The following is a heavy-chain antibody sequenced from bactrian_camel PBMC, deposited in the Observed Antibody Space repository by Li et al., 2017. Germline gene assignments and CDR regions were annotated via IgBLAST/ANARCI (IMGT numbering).Heavy chain of an antibody. CDR3: AAAKGLPDLLRGGYLSARSYNY. J-gene: IGHJ4*01. V-gene: IGHV3S53*01. CDR1: GYLYSRYC. D-gene: IGHD3*01. Sequence: VQLVESGGGSVQTGGSLRLSCAASGYLYSRYCMGWFRQVQGKERERVAIIDSNGITSYADSVEGRFTISHDNAKNTLYLQMNSLKPEDTAIYYCAAAKGLPDLLRGGYLSARSYNYWGRGTQVTVS. CDR2: IDSNGIT.